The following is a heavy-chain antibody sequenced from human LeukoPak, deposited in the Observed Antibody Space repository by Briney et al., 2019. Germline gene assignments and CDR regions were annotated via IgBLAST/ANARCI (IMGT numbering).Heavy chain of an antibody. CDR1: GFTFSSYA. CDR3: TKDTGRLGIREVFDA. D-gene: IGHD7-27*01. V-gene: IGHV3-23*01. CDR2: NTGSGGST. Sequence: AGGSLRLSCAASGFTFSSYAMSWVRQAPGKGLEWVSANTGSGGSTYYADSVRGRSTTSRENTMSTVHLKVNTLSAEDTAMYYCTKDTGRLGIREVFDAWGQGTMVTVSS. J-gene: IGHJ3*01.